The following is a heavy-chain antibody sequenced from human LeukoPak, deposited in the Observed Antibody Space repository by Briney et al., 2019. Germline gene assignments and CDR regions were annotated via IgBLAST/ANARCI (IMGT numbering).Heavy chain of an antibody. CDR2: INHSGST. CDR1: GGSFSGYY. CDR3: GGLTTDGKGY. Sequence: PSETLSLTCAVYGGSFSGYYWSWIRQPPGRGLEWIGEINHSGSTNYNPSLKSRVTISVDTSKNQFSLKLSSVTAADTAVYYCGGLTTDGKGYWGQGTLVTVSS. V-gene: IGHV4-34*01. J-gene: IGHJ4*02. D-gene: IGHD5-24*01.